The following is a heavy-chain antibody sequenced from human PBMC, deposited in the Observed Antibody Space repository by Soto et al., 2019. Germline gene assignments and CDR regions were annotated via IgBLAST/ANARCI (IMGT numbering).Heavy chain of an antibody. CDR1: GFTFSSYA. J-gene: IGHJ6*02. CDR2: ISYDGSNK. V-gene: IGHV3-30-3*01. D-gene: IGHD1-26*01. CDR3: AREVRQRRPGSANYYYYGMDV. Sequence: QVQLVESGGGVVQPGRSLRLSCAASGFTFSSYAMHWVRQAPGKGLEWVAVISYDGSNKYYADSVKCRFTISRDNSKNTLYLQLNSLSAEETAVDYCAREVRQRRPGSANYYYYGMDVWGQGTTVTVSS.